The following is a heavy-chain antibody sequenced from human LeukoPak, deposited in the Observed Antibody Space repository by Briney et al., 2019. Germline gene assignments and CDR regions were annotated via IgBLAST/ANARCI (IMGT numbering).Heavy chain of an antibody. CDR2: INQDGSEE. CDR1: GFTFSNYW. V-gene: IGHV3-7*01. Sequence: GGSLRLSCAASGFTFSNYWMTWVRQAPGKGLEWVAHINQDGSEEHYMDSVKARFTISRDNAKNSLSLQMNSLRDEDTAVYYCVRDGGVSGYDLLDYWGQGTLVTVSS. D-gene: IGHD5-12*01. J-gene: IGHJ4*02. CDR3: VRDGGVSGYDLLDY.